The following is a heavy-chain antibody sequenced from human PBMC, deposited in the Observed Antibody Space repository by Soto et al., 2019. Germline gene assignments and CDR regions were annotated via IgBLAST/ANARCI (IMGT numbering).Heavy chain of an antibody. J-gene: IGHJ4*02. V-gene: IGHV3-23*01. CDR1: GFGFSHYV. D-gene: IGHD3-3*01. CDR2: ISATAVSS. Sequence: GGSLRLSCAASGFGFSHYVMSWVRQAPGKGLEWVSGISATAVSSYSADSVKGRFTISRDNSQNMLYLQMNSLTAEDTAVYYCAKGGNSWSGYSPHWGQGTLVTVSS. CDR3: AKGGNSWSGYSPH.